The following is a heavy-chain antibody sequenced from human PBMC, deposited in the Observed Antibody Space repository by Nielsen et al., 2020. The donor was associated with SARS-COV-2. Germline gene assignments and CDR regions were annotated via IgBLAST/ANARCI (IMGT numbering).Heavy chain of an antibody. CDR2: ISGSSRTI. V-gene: IGHV3-48*01. J-gene: IGHJ3*02. CDR1: GFTFSSYS. CDR3: ARDPLHSFDAFDI. Sequence: GGSLRLSCVVSGFTFSSYSMNWVRQVPGKGLEWVSYISGSSRTIHYADSLKGRFTISRDNVKNSVYLQMNSLRAEDTAVYYCARDPLHSFDAFDIWGQGTMVTVAS. D-gene: IGHD1-26*01.